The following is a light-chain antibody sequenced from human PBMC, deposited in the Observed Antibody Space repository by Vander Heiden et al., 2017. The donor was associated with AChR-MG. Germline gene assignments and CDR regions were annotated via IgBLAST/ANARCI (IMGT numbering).Light chain of an antibody. CDR3: AAWDDSLSGVV. Sequence: QSVLTQPPSASGTPGQRVTISCSGSSSNIGRNSVYWYQQLPGTAPKLLFYRNNQRPSGVPDRCSDSKSGTSASLAISGLRSEDEADYYCAAWDDSLSGVVFGGGTKLTVL. CDR1: SSNIGRNS. CDR2: RNN. J-gene: IGLJ2*01. V-gene: IGLV1-47*01.